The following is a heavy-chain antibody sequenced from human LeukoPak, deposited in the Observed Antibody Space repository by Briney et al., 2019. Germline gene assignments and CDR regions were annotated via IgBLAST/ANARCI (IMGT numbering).Heavy chain of an antibody. J-gene: IGHJ4*02. CDR3: ARDGIPYSSGSPSDY. CDR1: GFTFSSYG. CDR2: ISGSGGGT. V-gene: IGHV3-23*01. D-gene: IGHD3-22*01. Sequence: GGSLRLSCAASGFTFSSYGMHWVRQAPEKGLEWVSTISGSGGGTYYADSVKGRFTISRDNSKNTVYLQMNSLRAEDTAVYYCARDGIPYSSGSPSDYWGQGTLVTVSS.